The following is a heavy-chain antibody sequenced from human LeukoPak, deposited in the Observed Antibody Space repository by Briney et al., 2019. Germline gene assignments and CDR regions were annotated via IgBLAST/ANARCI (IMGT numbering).Heavy chain of an antibody. CDR1: GFTFSTYN. CDR3: ARNYSFYFDY. Sequence: GGSLRLSCAASGFTFSTYNMHWVRQAPGKRLEWVTFIRSDGSYKNHADSVKGRFTVSRDNSKNTLFLQMNSLRAEDTAVYYCARNYSFYFDYGGKGPLATVSS. D-gene: IGHD1-7*01. J-gene: IGHJ4*02. V-gene: IGHV3-30*02. CDR2: IRSDGSYK.